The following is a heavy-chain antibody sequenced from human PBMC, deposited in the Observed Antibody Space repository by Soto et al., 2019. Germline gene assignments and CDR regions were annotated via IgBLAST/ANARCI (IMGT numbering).Heavy chain of an antibody. J-gene: IGHJ4*02. CDR2: INPSGGST. CDR3: ARDSAGIAVAGNYSDY. CDR1: GYTFTSYY. D-gene: IGHD6-19*01. V-gene: IGHV1-46*01. Sequence: ASVKVSCKASGYTFTSYYMHWVRQAPGQGLEWMGIINPSGGSTSYAQKFQGRVTMTRDTSTSTVYMELSSLRSEDTAVYYCARDSAGIAVAGNYSDYWGQGTLVTVYS.